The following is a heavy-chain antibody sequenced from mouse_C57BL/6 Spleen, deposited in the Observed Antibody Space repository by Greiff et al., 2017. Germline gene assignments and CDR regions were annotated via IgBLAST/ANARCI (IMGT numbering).Heavy chain of an antibody. CDR3: ARDYYGSSNYLDY. D-gene: IGHD1-1*01. J-gene: IGHJ2*01. V-gene: IGHV1-59*01. CDR2: IDPSDSYT. CDR1: GYTFTSYW. Sequence: QVQLQQPGAELVRPGTSVKLSCKASGYTFTSYWMHWVKQRPGQGLEWIGVIDPSDSYTNYNQKFKGKATLTVDTSSSTAYMQLSSLTSEDSAVYYCARDYYGSSNYLDYWGQGTTLTVSS.